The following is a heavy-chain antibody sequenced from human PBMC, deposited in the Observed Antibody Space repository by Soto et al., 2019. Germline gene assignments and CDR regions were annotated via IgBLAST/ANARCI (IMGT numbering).Heavy chain of an antibody. V-gene: IGHV4-30-2*01. CDR3: ARGASMVDF. CDR2: IVHSGSN. Sequence: QLQLQESGSGLVKPSQTLSLTCAVSGGSISSGGYSWSWIRQPPGKGLECIGYIVHSGSNYYNPSPESRVTISVDRYKTQSSLKLRSVTAADTAVYYCARGASMVDFWGQGTLVTVSS. J-gene: IGHJ4*02. CDR1: GGSISSGGYS. D-gene: IGHD3-10*01.